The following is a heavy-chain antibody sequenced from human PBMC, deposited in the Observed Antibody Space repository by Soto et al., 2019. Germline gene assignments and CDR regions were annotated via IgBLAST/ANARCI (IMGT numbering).Heavy chain of an antibody. J-gene: IGHJ3*02. CDR2: INHRGST. CDR3: ARTTVTYAFDI. CDR1: GGSFSGYY. D-gene: IGHD4-17*01. V-gene: IGHV4-34*01. Sequence: QVQLQQWGAGLLKPSETLSLTCAVYGGSFSGYYWSWIRQPPGKGLEWMGEINHRGSTNYTPSLKRRVTISVDTSKNQFSLQLSSVTAADTAVYYCARTTVTYAFDIWGQGTMVTVSS.